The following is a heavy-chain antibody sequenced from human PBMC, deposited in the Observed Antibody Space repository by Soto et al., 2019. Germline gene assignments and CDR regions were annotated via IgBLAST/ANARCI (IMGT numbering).Heavy chain of an antibody. D-gene: IGHD1-7*01. V-gene: IGHV1-2*04. J-gene: IGHJ3*02. CDR2: ISPNSGGT. CDR1: GYTFTGYY. Sequence: ASVKVSCKASGYTFTGYYMHWVRQAPGQGLEWMGWISPNSGGTNYAQKFQGWVTMTRDTSISTAYMELSRLRSDDTAVYYCARAGGITGTRSWGGSGAFDIWGQGTMVTVSS. CDR3: ARAGGITGTRSWGGSGAFDI.